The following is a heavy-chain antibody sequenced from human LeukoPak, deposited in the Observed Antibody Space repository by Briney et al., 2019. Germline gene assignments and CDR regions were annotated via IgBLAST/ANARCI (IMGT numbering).Heavy chain of an antibody. V-gene: IGHV4-30-4*08. J-gene: IGHJ5*02. CDR3: ARELTGTWFDP. D-gene: IGHD1-20*01. CDR2: IYYSGST. Sequence: SWVRQPPGKGLEWIGYIYYSGSTYYNPSLKSRVTISVDTSKNQFSLKLSSVTAADTAVYYCARELTGTWFDPWGQGTLVTVSS.